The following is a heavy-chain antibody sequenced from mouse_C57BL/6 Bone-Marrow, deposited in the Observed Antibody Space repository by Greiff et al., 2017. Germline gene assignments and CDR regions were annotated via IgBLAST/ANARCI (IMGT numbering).Heavy chain of an antibody. V-gene: IGHV1-19*01. Sequence: VQLQQSGPVLVKPGASVKMSCKASGYTFTDYYMNWVKQSHGKSLEWIGVINPYNGGTSYNQKFKGKATLTVDKSSSTAYMELNSLTSEDSAVYYCARDITTVMDYWGQGTSVTVSS. CDR1: GYTFTDYY. J-gene: IGHJ4*01. CDR2: INPYNGGT. D-gene: IGHD1-1*01. CDR3: ARDITTVMDY.